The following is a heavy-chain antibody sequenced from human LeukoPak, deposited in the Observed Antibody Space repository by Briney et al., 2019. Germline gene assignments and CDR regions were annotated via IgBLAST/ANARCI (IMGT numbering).Heavy chain of an antibody. Sequence: GGSLRLSCAASGFTFSTYAMSWVRQAPGKGLGWVSTISGAGDSAYYADSVKGRFTISRDNYKNTLYLQMNSLRAEDTAVYYCAKDASGSFADAFDIWGQGTMVTVSS. CDR2: ISGAGDSA. V-gene: IGHV3-23*01. D-gene: IGHD3-10*01. CDR3: AKDASGSFADAFDI. CDR1: GFTFSTYA. J-gene: IGHJ3*02.